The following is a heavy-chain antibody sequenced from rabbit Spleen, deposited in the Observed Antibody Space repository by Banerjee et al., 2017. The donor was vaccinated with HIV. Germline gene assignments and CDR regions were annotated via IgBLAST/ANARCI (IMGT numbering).Heavy chain of an antibody. CDR1: GFTISSSYY. D-gene: IGHD1-1*01. CDR3: ARDRPISSGCCVFDL. Sequence: QSLEESGGGLVQPEGSLALTCNASGFTISSSYYMCWVRQAPGKGLEWIACIYTGSSGSTYYASWAKGRFTISKTSTTVTLQMTSLAAADTATYFCARDRPISSGCCVFDLWGPGTLVTVS. CDR2: IYTGSSGST. V-gene: IGHV1S40*01. J-gene: IGHJ4*01.